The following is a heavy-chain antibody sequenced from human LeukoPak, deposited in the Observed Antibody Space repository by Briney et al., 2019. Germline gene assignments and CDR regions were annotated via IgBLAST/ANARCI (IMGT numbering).Heavy chain of an antibody. Sequence: PGGSLRLSCAASGFTFSSYGMHWVRQAPGKGLEWVAVISYDGSNKYYADSVKGRFTISRDNSKNTLYLQMNSLRAEDTAVYYCARGNSSSSHFDYWGQGTLVTVSS. V-gene: IGHV3-30*03. D-gene: IGHD6-13*01. CDR1: GFTFSSYG. CDR2: ISYDGSNK. J-gene: IGHJ4*02. CDR3: ARGNSSSSHFDY.